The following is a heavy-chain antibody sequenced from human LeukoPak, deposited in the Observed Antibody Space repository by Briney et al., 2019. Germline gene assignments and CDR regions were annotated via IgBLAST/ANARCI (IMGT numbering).Heavy chain of an antibody. J-gene: IGHJ4*02. CDR2: IYGNDDK. CDR1: WISLHTGGVA. CDR3: AHRQMSPFDY. Sequence: SGPTLVNPTPTLTLTSTFSWISLHTGGVAVAWIRQPLGKALEWLAVIYGNDDKRYSPSLMSRLSITKDPSKNQVVLTMTNMDPADTATYFSAHRQMSPFDYRGQGTLVTVSS. V-gene: IGHV2-5*01. D-gene: IGHD5-24*01.